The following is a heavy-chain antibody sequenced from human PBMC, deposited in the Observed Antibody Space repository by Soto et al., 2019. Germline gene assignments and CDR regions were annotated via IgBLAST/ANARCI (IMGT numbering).Heavy chain of an antibody. CDR2: TYYRSKWYN. V-gene: IGHV6-1*01. CDR3: AREEGYCSGGSCSRGRYYYYGMDV. D-gene: IGHD2-15*01. Sequence: SQTLSLTCAISGDSVSSNSAAWNWIRQSPSRGLEWLGRTYYRSKWYNDYAVSVKSRITINPDTSKNQFSLQLNSVTPEDTAVYYCAREEGYCSGGSCSRGRYYYYGMDVWGQGTTVTSP. J-gene: IGHJ6*02. CDR1: GDSVSSNSAA.